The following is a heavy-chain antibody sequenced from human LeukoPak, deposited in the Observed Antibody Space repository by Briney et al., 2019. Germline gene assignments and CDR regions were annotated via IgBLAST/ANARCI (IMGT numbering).Heavy chain of an antibody. D-gene: IGHD5-24*01. CDR1: GFTFSNYW. CDR2: IKEDGGEK. V-gene: IGHV3-7*05. J-gene: IGHJ4*02. CDR3: ARASNPWLQLN. Sequence: GGSLRLSCAASGFTFSNYWMIWVRQAPGKGLGWVANIKEDGGEKRYVDSVKGRFTISRDNAQNSLYLQMNSLRAEDTAVYYCARASNPWLQLNWGQGTLATVSS.